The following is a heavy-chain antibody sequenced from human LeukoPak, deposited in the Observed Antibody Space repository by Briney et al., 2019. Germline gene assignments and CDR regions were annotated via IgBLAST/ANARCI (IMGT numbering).Heavy chain of an antibody. V-gene: IGHV3-33*01. CDR1: GFTFSSYG. CDR3: ARGQTHYDILTGFDYYYGMDV. Sequence: QPGGSLRLSCAASGFTFSSYGMHWVRQAPGKGLEWVAVIWYDGSNKYYADFVKGRFTISRDNSKNTLYLQMNSLRAEDTAVYYCARGQTHYDILTGFDYYYGMDVWGKGTTVTVSS. J-gene: IGHJ6*04. D-gene: IGHD3-9*01. CDR2: IWYDGSNK.